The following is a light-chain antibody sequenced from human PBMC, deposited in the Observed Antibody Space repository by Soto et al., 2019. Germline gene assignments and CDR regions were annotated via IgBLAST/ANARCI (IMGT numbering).Light chain of an antibody. CDR1: QSVTRRY. CDR2: GAS. V-gene: IGKV3-20*01. Sequence: EIVLTQSPGTLSLSPGERATLSCRSSQSVTRRYLAWYQQKPGQPPRLLIYGASSRATGIPDRFSGSGSGTDFTLTISSLQSEDFAVYSCQQYNNWPLTFGGGTKVDIK. CDR3: QQYNNWPLT. J-gene: IGKJ4*01.